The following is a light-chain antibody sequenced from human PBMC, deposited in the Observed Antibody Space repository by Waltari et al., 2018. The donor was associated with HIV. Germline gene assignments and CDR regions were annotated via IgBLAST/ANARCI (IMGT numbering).Light chain of an antibody. J-gene: IGKJ5*01. CDR1: QSIFYTSTSQHY. Sequence: DIVMTQSPYSLSVSLGESATINCRSSQSIFYTSTSQHYLAWYQLKPGQPPKVLIYWASTRESGVPDRFSGSGSGTAFTLSISSLQADDVALYYCQQYYTTPITFGQGTRLEIK. V-gene: IGKV4-1*01. CDR2: WAS. CDR3: QQYYTTPIT.